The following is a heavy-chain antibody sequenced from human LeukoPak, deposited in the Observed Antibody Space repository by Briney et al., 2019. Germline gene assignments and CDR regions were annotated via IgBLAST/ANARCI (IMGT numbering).Heavy chain of an antibody. D-gene: IGHD5-24*01. Sequence: PGGSLRLSCAASGFTVSNNYMIWVRQAPGKGLEWVSLFHTGGETEYADSVKGRFTMSRDTSQNTVSLHMNSLRAEDTAVYYSARGFAPAYNFGVFDYWGQGTLVTVSS. J-gene: IGHJ4*02. CDR2: FHTGGET. V-gene: IGHV3-53*01. CDR1: GFTVSNNY. CDR3: ARGFAPAYNFGVFDY.